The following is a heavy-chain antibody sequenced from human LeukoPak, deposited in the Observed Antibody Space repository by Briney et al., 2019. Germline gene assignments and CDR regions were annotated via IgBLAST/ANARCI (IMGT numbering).Heavy chain of an antibody. CDR3: ARDGTQTAGPFDP. CDR1: VITFSTFG. D-gene: IGHD1/OR15-1a*01. CDR2: IWYDGSNT. V-gene: IGHV3-33*01. J-gene: IGHJ5*02. Sequence: PGRSLRLSCAASVITFSTFGMHWVRQAPGKGLEWVAFIWYDGSNTYCADSVKGRFTISRDNSKNTLYLQMNSLRVEDTAVYYRARDGTQTAGPFDPWGQGTLVTVSS.